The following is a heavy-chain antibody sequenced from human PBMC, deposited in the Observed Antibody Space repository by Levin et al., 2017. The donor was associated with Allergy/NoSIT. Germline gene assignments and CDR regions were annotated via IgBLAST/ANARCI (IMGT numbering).Heavy chain of an antibody. CDR1: GFTFSSYG. J-gene: IGHJ4*02. CDR3: ARESGGGYTFFDY. CDR2: IWYDGSNK. V-gene: IGHV3-33*01. D-gene: IGHD3-16*01. Sequence: SGGSLRLSCAASGFTFSSYGMHWVRQAPGKGLEWVAVIWYDGSNKYYADSVKGRFTISRDNSKNKLYMQMNSLRAEDTAVYYCARESGGGYTFFDYWGQGTLVTVSS.